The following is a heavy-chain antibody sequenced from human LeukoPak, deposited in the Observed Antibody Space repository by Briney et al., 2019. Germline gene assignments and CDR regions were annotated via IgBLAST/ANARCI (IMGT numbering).Heavy chain of an antibody. Sequence: PSGTLSLTCAVSGGSISTGGYYWSWIRQPPGKGLEWIGYIYYSGSTYYNPSLKSRVTISVDTSKNQFSLKLSSVTAADTAVYYCARAHALYDSSGYPDYWGQGTLVTVSS. CDR3: ARAHALYDSSGYPDY. J-gene: IGHJ4*02. V-gene: IGHV4-30-4*08. CDR2: IYYSGST. D-gene: IGHD3-22*01. CDR1: GGSISTGGYY.